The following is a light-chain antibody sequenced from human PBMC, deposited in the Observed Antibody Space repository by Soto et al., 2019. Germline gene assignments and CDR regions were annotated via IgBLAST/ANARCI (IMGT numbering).Light chain of an antibody. J-gene: IGKJ3*01. CDR2: DSS. V-gene: IGKV1-33*01. Sequence: DIQVTQSPSSLSASVGDRVTITCQASQDITNHLNWYQHKPGKAPKLLICDSSDLETGVPSRFSGSGSGTYFTLTNSSLQPEDIATYFCQKHDGVPQFGPGTRIDIK. CDR3: QKHDGVPQ. CDR1: QDITNH.